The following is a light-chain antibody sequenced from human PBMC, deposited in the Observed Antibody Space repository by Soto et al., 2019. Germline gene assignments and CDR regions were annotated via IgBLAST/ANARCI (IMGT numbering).Light chain of an antibody. CDR2: EGS. CDR3: CSYAGSRV. V-gene: IGLV2-23*01. Sequence: QSALTQPASVSGSPGQSITISCTGTSSDVGSYNLVSWYQQHPGKAPKLMIYEGSKRPPGVSNRFSGSKSGNTASLTISGLQAEDEADYYCCSYAGSRVFGGGTQLTVL. J-gene: IGLJ3*02. CDR1: SSDVGSYNL.